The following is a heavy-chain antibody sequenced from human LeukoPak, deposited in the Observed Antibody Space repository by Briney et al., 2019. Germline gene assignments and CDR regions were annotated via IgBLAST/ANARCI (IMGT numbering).Heavy chain of an antibody. J-gene: IGHJ2*01. D-gene: IGHD4-17*01. CDR2: MNPNSGNT. CDR3: ASVTTVTPVWYFDL. V-gene: IGHV1-8*01. Sequence: GASVKVSCKASGYTFTSYDINWVRQATGQGLEWMGWMNPNSGNTGYAQKFQGRVTMTRNTSISTAYMELSSLRSEDTAVYYCASVTTVTPVWYFDLWGRGTLVTVSS. CDR1: GYTFTSYD.